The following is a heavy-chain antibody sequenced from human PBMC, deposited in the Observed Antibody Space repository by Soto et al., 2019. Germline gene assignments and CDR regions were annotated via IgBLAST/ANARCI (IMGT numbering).Heavy chain of an antibody. CDR1: GGSVTTNYW. CDR3: ARRGSGSYYTY. CDR2: MSHSGPT. J-gene: IGHJ4*02. V-gene: IGHV4-4*02. D-gene: IGHD1-26*01. Sequence: SETLSLTCAVSGGSVTTNYWWGWVRQSPVTGLEWIGDMSHSGPTNYSPSLKSRVTLSVDTSKNQFSLELKSVTAADTAVYYCARRGSGSYYTYWGQGTLVTVSS.